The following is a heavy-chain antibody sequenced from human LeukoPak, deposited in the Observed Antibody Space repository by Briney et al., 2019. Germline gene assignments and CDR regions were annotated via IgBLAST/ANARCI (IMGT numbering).Heavy chain of an antibody. D-gene: IGHD3-10*01. CDR2: ISSSSSTI. CDR1: GFTFSSYS. CDR3: ARDYYYGSGRYYYMDV. Sequence: GGSLRLSCAASGFTFSSYSMNWVRQAPGKGLEWVSYISSSSSTIYYADSVKGRFTISRDNAKNSLYLQMNSLRAEDTAVYYCARDYYYGSGRYYYMDVWGKGTTVTISS. V-gene: IGHV3-48*04. J-gene: IGHJ6*03.